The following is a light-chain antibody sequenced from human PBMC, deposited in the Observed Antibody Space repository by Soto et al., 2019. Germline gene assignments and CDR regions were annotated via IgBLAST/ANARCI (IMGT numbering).Light chain of an antibody. V-gene: IGLV1-47*01. CDR1: SSNIGNNY. CDR2: NNN. CDR3: ATWDDSLGGFYV. J-gene: IGLJ1*01. Sequence: QSVLTQPPSASGTPGQRVTISCSGSSSNIGNNYVYWYQHLPGTAPKLLLYNNNQRPSGVPDRFSGSKSGTSASLAISGLRSEDEADYYCATWDDSLGGFYVFGTGTKLTVL.